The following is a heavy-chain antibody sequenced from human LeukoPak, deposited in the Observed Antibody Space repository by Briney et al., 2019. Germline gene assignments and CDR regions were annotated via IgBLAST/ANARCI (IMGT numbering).Heavy chain of an antibody. J-gene: IGHJ4*02. V-gene: IGHV3-30-3*01. Sequence: GGSLRLSCAASGFTFSSYVMSWVRQAPGKGLEWVAVISYDGNEKDYADPVKGRFTISRDNSKDTVYLQMNSLRAEDTAVYYCGSTIFGIVIDLDSGYYWGQGTLVTVSS. CDR1: GFTFSSYV. D-gene: IGHD3-3*01. CDR3: GSTIFGIVIDLDSGYY. CDR2: ISYDGNEK.